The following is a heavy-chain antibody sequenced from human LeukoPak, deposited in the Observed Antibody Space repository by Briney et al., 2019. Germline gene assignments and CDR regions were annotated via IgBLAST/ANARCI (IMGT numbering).Heavy chain of an antibody. CDR1: GFTFSNAW. CDR3: TTSVDPYGMDV. V-gene: IGHV3-15*01. J-gene: IGHJ6*02. CDR2: LKSKTDGGTT. D-gene: IGHD4-23*01. Sequence: GGSLRLSCAASGFTFSNAWMSWVRQAPGNGLEWLWSLKSKTDGGTTDYAAPVKGRFTISRDDSKNTLYLQMNSLKTEDTAVYYCTTSVDPYGMDVWGQGTTVTVSS.